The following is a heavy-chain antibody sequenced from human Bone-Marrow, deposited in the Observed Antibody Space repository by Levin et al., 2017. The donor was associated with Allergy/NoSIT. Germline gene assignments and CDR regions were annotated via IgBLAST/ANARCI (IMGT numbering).Heavy chain of an antibody. Sequence: PGGSLRLSCAASGFTFSSYSMNWVRQAPGKGLEWVSSISSSSSYIYYADSVKGRFTISRDNAKNSLYLQMNSLRAEDTAVYYCARDSTRDYIWGSYRYSPDAFDIWGQGTMVTVSS. CDR2: ISSSSSYI. J-gene: IGHJ3*02. CDR1: GFTFSSYS. D-gene: IGHD3-16*02. V-gene: IGHV3-21*01. CDR3: ARDSTRDYIWGSYRYSPDAFDI.